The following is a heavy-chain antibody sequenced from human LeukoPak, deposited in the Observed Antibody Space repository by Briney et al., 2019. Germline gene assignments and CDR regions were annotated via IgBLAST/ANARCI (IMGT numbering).Heavy chain of an antibody. CDR2: ISYDGSNK. Sequence: PGGSLRLSCAASGFTFSSYAMHWVRQAPGKGLEWVAVISYDGSNKYYADSVKGRFTISRDNAKNSLYLQMNSLRAEDTAVYYCARAMDVWAQGTTVTVSS. CDR3: ARAMDV. V-gene: IGHV3-30-3*01. CDR1: GFTFSSYA. J-gene: IGHJ6*02.